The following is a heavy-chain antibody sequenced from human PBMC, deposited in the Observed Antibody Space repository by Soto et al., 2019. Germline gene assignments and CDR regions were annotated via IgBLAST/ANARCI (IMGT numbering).Heavy chain of an antibody. V-gene: IGHV3-33*03. D-gene: IGHD1-1*01. CDR1: GFSFSSSG. J-gene: IGHJ6*02. Sequence: PGGSLRLSCAASGFSFSSSGMHWVRQAPGKGLEWVAVIWYDGNKKYYGDSVRGRFTISRDNSKNTLYLEMNSLRAEDTATYYCVRGTPTPGLDIWGRGTTVTVSS. CDR2: IWYDGNKK. CDR3: VRGTPTPGLDI.